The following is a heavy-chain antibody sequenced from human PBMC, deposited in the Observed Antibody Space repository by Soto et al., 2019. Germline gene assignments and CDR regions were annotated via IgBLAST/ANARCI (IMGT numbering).Heavy chain of an antibody. D-gene: IGHD2-21*02. V-gene: IGHV3-23*01. J-gene: IGHJ4*02. CDR3: ARNCGGDCYTNFDY. Sequence: EVQLLESGGGLVQPGGSLTLSCAASGFTFSSYAMSWVRQAPGRGLEWVSAISGSGGTTYYGDSVRGRFTVSRDNSRDTLYLQIDSLRADDTALYYCARNCGGDCYTNFDYWGQGTLVTVSS. CDR1: GFTFSSYA. CDR2: ISGSGGTT.